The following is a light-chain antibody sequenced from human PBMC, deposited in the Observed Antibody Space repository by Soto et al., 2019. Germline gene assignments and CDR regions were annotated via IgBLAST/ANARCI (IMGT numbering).Light chain of an antibody. CDR2: DVS. V-gene: IGLV2-11*01. J-gene: IGLJ3*02. Sequence: QSALTQPRSVSGSPGQSVTISCTGTSSDVGDYNYVSWYHQYPGKAPKLVIYDVSKRPSGVPDRFSGSKSGNTASLTISGLQAEDEAEYYCCSFAGSYTFWVFGGGTKLTVL. CDR3: CSFAGSYTFWV. CDR1: SSDVGDYNY.